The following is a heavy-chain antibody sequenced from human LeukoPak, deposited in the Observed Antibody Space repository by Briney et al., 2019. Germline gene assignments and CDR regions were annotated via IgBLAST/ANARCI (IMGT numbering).Heavy chain of an antibody. CDR3: ARDLGLDTTNWFDP. J-gene: IGHJ5*02. D-gene: IGHD1-26*01. CDR1: GGSICSFY. CDR2: IYTSGTT. V-gene: IGHV4-4*07. Sequence: PSETLSLTCTVSGGSICSFYWSWIRQPAGKGLEWIGRIYTSGTTNYNPSLKSRVTMSVDTSKNQFSLKLSSVTAADTAVYYCARDLGLDTTNWFDPWGQGTLVTVSS.